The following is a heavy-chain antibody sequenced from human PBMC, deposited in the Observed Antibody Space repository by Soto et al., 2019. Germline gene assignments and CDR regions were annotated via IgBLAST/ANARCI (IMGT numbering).Heavy chain of an antibody. CDR3: ASYDGGNSYEYGGMDV. CDR1: GGSISSSSYY. CDR2: IYYSGST. Sequence: QLQLQESGPGLVKPSETLSLTCTVSGGSISSSSYYWGWIRQPPGKGLEWIGSIYYSGSTYYNPSLKSRGTISVDTSKNQFSLKLGSVAAAVTAVYYCASYDGGNSYEYGGMDVWGQGTTFTVSS. J-gene: IGHJ6*02. D-gene: IGHD2-21*02. V-gene: IGHV4-39*01.